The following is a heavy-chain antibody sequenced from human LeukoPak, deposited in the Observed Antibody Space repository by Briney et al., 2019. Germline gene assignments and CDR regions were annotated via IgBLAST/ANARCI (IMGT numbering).Heavy chain of an antibody. CDR3: ARDQSDYDILTGYENWFDP. D-gene: IGHD3-9*01. Sequence: SETLSLTCTVSGGSISSYYWTWIRQPPGKGLEWIGYIYYGGSTNYNPSLKSRVTISVDTSKNQFSLKLSSVTAADTAVYYCARDQSDYDILTGYENWFDPWGQGTLVTVSS. CDR2: IYYGGST. J-gene: IGHJ5*02. V-gene: IGHV4-59*01. CDR1: GGSISSYY.